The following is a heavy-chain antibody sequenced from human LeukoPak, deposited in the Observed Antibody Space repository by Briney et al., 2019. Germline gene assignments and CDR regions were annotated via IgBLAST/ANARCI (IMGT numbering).Heavy chain of an antibody. D-gene: IGHD2-15*01. Sequence: GGSLRLSCAASGFTFSKYWMTWVRQAPGKGLEWVAVISYDGSNKYYADSVKGRFTISRDNSKNTLYLQMNSLRAEDTAVYYCARVSQYCSGGSCSRGMDVWGQGTTVTVSS. J-gene: IGHJ6*02. CDR2: ISYDGSNK. CDR3: ARVSQYCSGGSCSRGMDV. CDR1: GFTFSKYW. V-gene: IGHV3-30-3*01.